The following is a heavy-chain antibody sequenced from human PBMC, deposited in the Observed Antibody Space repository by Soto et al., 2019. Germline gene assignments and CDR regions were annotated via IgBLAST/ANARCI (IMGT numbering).Heavy chain of an antibody. CDR1: GGSISTYY. J-gene: IGHJ5*02. D-gene: IGHD6-13*01. CDR3: ARAAREAYSSSLNWFAP. Sequence: PSETLSLTCTVSGGSISTYYWSWIRQPPGKGLEWIGYIYYTGSTKYNPSLKSRLTISVDTSKNQFSLKLTSVTAADTAVYYFARAAREAYSSSLNWFAPWGQGTLVTVSS. V-gene: IGHV4-59*01. CDR2: IYYTGST.